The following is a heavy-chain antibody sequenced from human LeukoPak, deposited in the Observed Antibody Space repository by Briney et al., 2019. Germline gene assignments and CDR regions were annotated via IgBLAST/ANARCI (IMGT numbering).Heavy chain of an antibody. CDR3: ARGRVRYGFSSDY. CDR2: ITDNGNTI. J-gene: IGHJ4*02. Sequence: GGSLRLSCAASGFTFSDFYMSWIRQAPGKGLEWVSYITDNGNTISYADSVRGRFTISRDNAKNSLYLQMNSLRADDTAVYYCARGRVRYGFSSDYGGRGTLVTVSS. D-gene: IGHD3/OR15-3a*01. CDR1: GFTFSDFY. V-gene: IGHV3-11*01.